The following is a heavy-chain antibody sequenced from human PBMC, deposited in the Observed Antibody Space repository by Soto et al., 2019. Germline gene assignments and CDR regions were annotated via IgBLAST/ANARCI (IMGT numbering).Heavy chain of an antibody. V-gene: IGHV3-23*01. CDR1: GFTFSSYA. Sequence: GGSLRLSCAASGFTFSSYAMSWVRQAPGKGLEWVSAISGSGGSTYYADSVKVRFTISRDNSKNTLYLQMNSLRAEDTAVYYCAKCPGYSNYVTLFAAYYYYYYMDVWGKGTTVTAP. CDR2: ISGSGGST. J-gene: IGHJ6*03. CDR3: AKCPGYSNYVTLFAAYYYYYYMDV. D-gene: IGHD4-4*01.